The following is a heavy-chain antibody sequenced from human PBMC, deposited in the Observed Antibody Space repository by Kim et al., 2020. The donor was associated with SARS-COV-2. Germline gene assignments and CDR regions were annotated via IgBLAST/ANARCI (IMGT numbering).Heavy chain of an antibody. V-gene: IGHV4-61*03. D-gene: IGHD4-17*01. CDR2: TP. J-gene: IGHJ5*01. CDR3: ARVDYLGWFDS. Sequence: TPNYNPSLNSRVTISLDTSKNPCSLKLTSLTAADTAMYYCARVDYLGWFDSWGRGTLVTVSS.